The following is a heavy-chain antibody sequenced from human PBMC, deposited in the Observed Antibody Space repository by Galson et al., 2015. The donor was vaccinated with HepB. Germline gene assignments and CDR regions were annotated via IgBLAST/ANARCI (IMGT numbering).Heavy chain of an antibody. CDR3: ARDGYHDSNGSSA. CDR2: IYSGGST. J-gene: IGHJ5*02. Sequence: SLRLSCAASGFTVSSNYMSWVRQAPGKGLEWVSVIYSGGSTYYADSVKGRFTISRDNSKNTLYLQMNSLRAEDTAVYYCARDGYHDSNGSSAWGQGTLVTVSS. CDR1: GFTVSSNY. V-gene: IGHV3-53*01. D-gene: IGHD3-22*01.